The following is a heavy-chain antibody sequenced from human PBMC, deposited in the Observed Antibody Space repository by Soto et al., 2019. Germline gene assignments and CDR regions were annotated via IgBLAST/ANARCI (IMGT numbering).Heavy chain of an antibody. CDR3: ARDGVYCSSTSCYGNWFDP. CDR1: GGTFSSYA. J-gene: IGHJ5*02. D-gene: IGHD2-2*01. CDR2: IIPIFGTA. V-gene: IGHV1-69*13. Sequence: SVKVSCKASGGTFSSYAISWVRQAPGQGLEWMGGIIPIFGTANYAQKFQGRVTITADESTSTAYMELSSLRSEDTAVYYCARDGVYCSSTSCYGNWFDPWGQGTRVTVSS.